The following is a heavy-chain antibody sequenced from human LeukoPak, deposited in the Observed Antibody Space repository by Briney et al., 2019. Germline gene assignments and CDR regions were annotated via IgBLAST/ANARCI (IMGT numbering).Heavy chain of an antibody. CDR2: IYTSGST. D-gene: IGHD5-18*01. CDR1: GGSISSYY. J-gene: IGHJ3*02. CDR3: ARDGHLTWIQLWSHAFDI. V-gene: IGHV4-4*07. Sequence: SETLSLTCTVSGGSISSYYWSWIRQPAGKGLEWIGRIYTSGSTNYNPSLKSRVTMSVDTSKNQFSLKLSSVTAADTAVYYCARDGHLTWIQLWSHAFDIWGQGTMVTVSS.